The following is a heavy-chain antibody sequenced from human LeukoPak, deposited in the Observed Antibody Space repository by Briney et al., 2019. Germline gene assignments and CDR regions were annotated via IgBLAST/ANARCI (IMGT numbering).Heavy chain of an antibody. Sequence: ASVKVSCKASGYTFTSYGISWVRQAPGQGLEWMGGFDPEDGETIYAQKFQGRVTMTEDTSTDTAYMELSSLRSEDTAVYYCARYSVEYYYGSGSYVYWFDPWGQGTLVTVSS. D-gene: IGHD3-10*01. V-gene: IGHV1-24*01. CDR1: GYTFTSYG. CDR3: ARYSVEYYYGSGSYVYWFDP. J-gene: IGHJ5*02. CDR2: FDPEDGET.